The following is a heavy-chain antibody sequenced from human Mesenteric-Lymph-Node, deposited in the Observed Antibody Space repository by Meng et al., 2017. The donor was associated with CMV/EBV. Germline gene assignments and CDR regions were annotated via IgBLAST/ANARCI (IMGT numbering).Heavy chain of an antibody. CDR3: AGDPYDSNYGYYFDY. V-gene: IGHV4-38-2*02. CDR1: GYSISSGFY. Sequence: SETLSLTCTVSGYSISSGFYWGWIRQPPGKGLEWIGEINQSGVMNYNPSLKSRVTISVDASKSQFSLMLSSVTAADTAIYYCAGDPYDSNYGYYFDYWGQGTLVTVSS. D-gene: IGHD4-11*01. J-gene: IGHJ4*02. CDR2: INQSGVM.